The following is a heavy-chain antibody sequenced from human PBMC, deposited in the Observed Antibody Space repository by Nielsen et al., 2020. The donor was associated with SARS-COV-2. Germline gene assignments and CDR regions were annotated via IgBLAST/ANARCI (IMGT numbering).Heavy chain of an antibody. CDR3: AREGLVGATTGLDY. Sequence: GESLKISCTASGFTFGDYAMSWFRQAPGKGLEWVAVIWYDGSNKYYADSVKGRFTISRDNSKNTLYLQMNSLRAEDTAVYYCAREGLVGATTGLDYWGQGTLVTVSS. V-gene: IGHV3-33*01. CDR2: IWYDGSNK. CDR1: GFTFGDYA. J-gene: IGHJ4*02. D-gene: IGHD1-26*01.